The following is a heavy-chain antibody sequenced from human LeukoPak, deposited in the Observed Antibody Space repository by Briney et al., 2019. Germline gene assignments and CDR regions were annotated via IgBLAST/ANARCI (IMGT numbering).Heavy chain of an antibody. D-gene: IGHD1-26*01. J-gene: IGHJ3*02. V-gene: IGHV3-9*01. CDR1: GFTFDGYS. Sequence: PGRSLRLSCAASGFTFDGYSMHWVRQAPGKGLEWVSGIGWNSGSIVYADSVKGRFTISRDNAKNSLYLQMNSLRAEDTALYYCAKDMAWELTAGGNAFDIWGQGTMVTVSS. CDR2: IGWNSGSI. CDR3: AKDMAWELTAGGNAFDI.